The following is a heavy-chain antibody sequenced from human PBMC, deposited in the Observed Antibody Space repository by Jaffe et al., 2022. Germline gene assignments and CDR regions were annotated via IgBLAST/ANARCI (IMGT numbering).Heavy chain of an antibody. CDR1: GFTFSSYW. D-gene: IGHD5-12*01. J-gene: IGHJ4*02. CDR2: IKQDGSEK. Sequence: EVQLVESGGGLVQPGGSLRLSCAASGFTFSSYWMSWVRQAPGKGLEWVANIKQDGSEKYYVDSVKGRFTISRDNAKNSLYLQMNSLRAEDTAVYYCARDRGGYDPGFDYWGQGTLVTVSS. V-gene: IGHV3-7*01. CDR3: ARDRGGYDPGFDY.